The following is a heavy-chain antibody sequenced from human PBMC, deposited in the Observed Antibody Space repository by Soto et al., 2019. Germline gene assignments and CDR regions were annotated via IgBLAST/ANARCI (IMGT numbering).Heavy chain of an antibody. Sequence: PLELQWHPRTVAAGSSSNVGCRWSWNRQTAGKGLEWSGYIYYSGSTYYNPSLKSRVTISVETSKNQFSLKLSSVTAADTAVYYCASYYYDSSGYYYVPGVYWGQGTLVTVSS. V-gene: IGHV4-39*01. CDR2: IYYSGST. J-gene: IGHJ4*02. CDR1: AGSSSNVGCR. D-gene: IGHD3-22*01. CDR3: ASYYYDSSGYYYVPGVY.